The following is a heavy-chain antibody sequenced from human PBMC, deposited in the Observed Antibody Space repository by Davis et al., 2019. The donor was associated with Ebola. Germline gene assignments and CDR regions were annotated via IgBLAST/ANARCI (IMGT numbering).Heavy chain of an antibody. J-gene: IGHJ4*02. CDR3: AREATYTSNDSSGY. CDR1: GFTFSSYA. CDR2: ISYDGSNK. V-gene: IGHV3-30*04. Sequence: GESLKISCAASGFTFSSYAMHWVRQAPGKGLEWVSVISYDGSNKYYADSVKGRFTISRDNSKNTLYLQMNSLRAEDTAVYYCAREATYTSNDSSGYWGQGTLVTVSS. D-gene: IGHD3-22*01.